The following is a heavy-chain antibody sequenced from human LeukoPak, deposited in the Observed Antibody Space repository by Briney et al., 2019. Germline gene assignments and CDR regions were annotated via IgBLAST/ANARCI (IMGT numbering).Heavy chain of an antibody. D-gene: IGHD1-20*01. CDR3: ARGNWNDNWFDP. CDR2: IYGGGST. Sequence: GGCLRLSCAASVCTVSSNYMSWVRKAPGKGLEWVLLIYGGGSTYYADSVKGRFTISRDNSKNTLYLQMNSLRAEDTAVYYCARGNWNDNWFDPWGQGTLVTVSS. J-gene: IGHJ5*02. V-gene: IGHV3-53*01. CDR1: VCTVSSNY.